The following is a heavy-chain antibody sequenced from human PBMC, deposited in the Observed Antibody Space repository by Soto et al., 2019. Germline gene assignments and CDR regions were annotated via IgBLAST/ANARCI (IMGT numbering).Heavy chain of an antibody. D-gene: IGHD2-8*01. V-gene: IGHV5-51*01. CDR1: GYSFTNFW. Sequence: PGESLKISCKGSGYSFTNFWIGWVRQVPGKGLEWMGIIYPDDSDTRYSPSFQGQVTISADKSISTAYLQWSSLKASDTALYYCARHGAPNGGYFYYYMDVWGKGTTVTVSS. CDR3: ARHGAPNGGYFYYYMDV. J-gene: IGHJ6*03. CDR2: IYPDDSDT.